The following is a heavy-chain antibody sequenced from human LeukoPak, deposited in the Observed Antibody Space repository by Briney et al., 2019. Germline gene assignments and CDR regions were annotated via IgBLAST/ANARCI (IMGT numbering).Heavy chain of an antibody. J-gene: IGHJ6*03. CDR2: ISAYNGNT. V-gene: IGHV1-18*04. D-gene: IGHD3-9*01. CDR1: GYTFTGYY. Sequence: ASVKVSCKASGYTFTGYYMHWVRQAPGQGLEWMGWISAYNGNTNYAQKLQGRVTMTTDTSTSTAYMELRSLRSDDTAVYYCARAHVLRYFDWLFYYYYMDVWGKGTTVTVSS. CDR3: ARAHVLRYFDWLFYYYYMDV.